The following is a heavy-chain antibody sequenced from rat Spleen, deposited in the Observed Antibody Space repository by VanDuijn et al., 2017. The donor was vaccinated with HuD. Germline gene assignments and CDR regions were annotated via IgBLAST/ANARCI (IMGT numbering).Heavy chain of an antibody. Sequence: EVQLVESGGGLVQPGRSLKLSCPASGFTFSDYYMAWVRQAPKTGLEWVASISFEGSYTYYGDSVKGRFTVSRDNAKTTLYLQMNSLRSEDTATYYCTTDGQGARFTYWGQGTLVTVSS. D-gene: IGHD5-1*01. CDR2: ISFEGSYT. CDR3: TTDGQGARFTY. CDR1: GFTFSDYY. J-gene: IGHJ3*01. V-gene: IGHV5-22*01.